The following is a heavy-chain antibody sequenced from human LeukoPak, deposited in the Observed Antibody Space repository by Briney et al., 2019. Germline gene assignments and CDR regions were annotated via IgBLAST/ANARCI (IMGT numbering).Heavy chain of an antibody. Sequence: GGSLRLSCAASGFTVSSNYMSWVRQAPGKGLEWVSVIYSGGSTYYADSVKGRFTISRDNSKNTLYLQMNGLRAEDTAVYYCARLTGEFGYYFDYWGQGTLVTVSS. CDR2: IYSGGST. CDR1: GFTVSSNY. J-gene: IGHJ4*02. D-gene: IGHD7-27*01. V-gene: IGHV3-66*02. CDR3: ARLTGEFGYYFDY.